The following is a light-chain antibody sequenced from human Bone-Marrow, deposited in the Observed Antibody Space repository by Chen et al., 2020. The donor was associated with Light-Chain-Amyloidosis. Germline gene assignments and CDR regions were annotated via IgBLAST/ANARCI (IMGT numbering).Light chain of an antibody. CDR2: ENN. CDR3: GTWDGRLSAWV. V-gene: IGLV1-51*02. J-gene: IGLJ3*02. CDR1: SPNIRINY. Sequence: SVLTPPPSVSAAPGQMVTLSCSGNSPNIRINYLSWSQQLPETAPKLLIYENNKRPCGIPDRFSGSKSGTSATLGITGLQTGDEADYFCGTWDGRLSAWVFGGGTKLTVL.